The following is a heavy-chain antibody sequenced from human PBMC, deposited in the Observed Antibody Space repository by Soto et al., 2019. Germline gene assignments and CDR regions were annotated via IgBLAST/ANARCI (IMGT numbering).Heavy chain of an antibody. CDR3: ARGSPSRVLLWFGEFKN. Sequence: GTSVKATCKASGDAFASNYMHSVRQAPEQGLEWMGIINPSGGSTSYAQKFQGRATMTRDTSTSTVYMELSSLRSEDTAVYYCARGSPSRVLLWFGEFKNWGQGTLVTVSS. CDR2: INPSGGST. V-gene: IGHV1-46*03. CDR1: GDAFASNY. J-gene: IGHJ4*02. D-gene: IGHD3-10*01.